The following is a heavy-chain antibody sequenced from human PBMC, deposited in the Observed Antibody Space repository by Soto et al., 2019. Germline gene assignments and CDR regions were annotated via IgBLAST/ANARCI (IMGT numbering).Heavy chain of an antibody. Sequence: GGSLRLSCAASGFTFSSYGMHWGRQAPGKGLEGVAVIWYDGSNKYYADSVKGRFTISRDNSKNTLYLQMNSLRAEDTAVYYCARDEYYYDSSGYFDYWGQGTLVTVSS. CDR3: ARDEYYYDSSGYFDY. D-gene: IGHD3-22*01. V-gene: IGHV3-33*01. CDR2: IWYDGSNK. J-gene: IGHJ4*02. CDR1: GFTFSSYG.